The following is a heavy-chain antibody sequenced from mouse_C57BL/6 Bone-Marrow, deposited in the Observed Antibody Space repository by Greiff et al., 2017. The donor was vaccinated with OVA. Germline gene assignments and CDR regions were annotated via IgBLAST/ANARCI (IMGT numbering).Heavy chain of an antibody. D-gene: IGHD2-4*01. CDR2: INPNNGGT. Sequence: EVQLQQSGPELVKPGASVKISCKASGYTFTDYYMNWVKQSHGKSLEWIGDINPNNGGTSYNQKFKGKATLTVDKSSSTAYMELRSLTSEDSAVYYCARAYDYHVWAYAMDYWGQGTSVTVSS. J-gene: IGHJ4*01. V-gene: IGHV1-26*01. CDR1: GYTFTDYY. CDR3: ARAYDYHVWAYAMDY.